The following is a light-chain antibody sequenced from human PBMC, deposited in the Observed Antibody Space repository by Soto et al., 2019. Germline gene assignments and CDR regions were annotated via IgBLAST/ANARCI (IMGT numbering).Light chain of an antibody. V-gene: IGKV3-15*01. CDR3: QQYGRPIT. CDR1: QSVSSN. Sequence: EMVMTHSPTTLSVSPGSRSTLSCRASQSVSSNLAWYQQKPGQAPRLLIYGASTRATGIPARLSGSASGTDFTLTISRLEPEDFAVFYCQQYGRPITFGHGTRLEIK. CDR2: GAS. J-gene: IGKJ5*01.